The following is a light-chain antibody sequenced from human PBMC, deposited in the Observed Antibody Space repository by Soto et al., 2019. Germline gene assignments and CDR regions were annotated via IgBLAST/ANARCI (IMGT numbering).Light chain of an antibody. J-gene: IGKJ1*01. CDR3: QQRSYWPRT. Sequence: EIVLTQSPATLSLSPGERATLSCRASQSVSSYLAWYQQKPGQAPRLLIYDAFNRATGIPARFSGSGSGTDFTLTISSLEPEDFAVYYCQQRSYWPRTFGQGTKVEIK. CDR1: QSVSSY. CDR2: DAF. V-gene: IGKV3-11*01.